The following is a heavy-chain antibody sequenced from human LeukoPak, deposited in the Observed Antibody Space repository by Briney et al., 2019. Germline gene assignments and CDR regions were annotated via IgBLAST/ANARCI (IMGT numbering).Heavy chain of an antibody. Sequence: GGSLRLSCAASGFSFSSHGMNWVRQAPGKGLEWVSGISSSGGTTYYADSVKGRFTISRDNSKNTLFLQMNSLRVEDTAVYYCAKVGSYPGDYYYYMDVWGKGTTVTVSS. V-gene: IGHV3-23*01. CDR2: ISSSGGTT. CDR3: AKVGSYPGDYYYYMDV. D-gene: IGHD1-26*01. CDR1: GFSFSSHG. J-gene: IGHJ6*03.